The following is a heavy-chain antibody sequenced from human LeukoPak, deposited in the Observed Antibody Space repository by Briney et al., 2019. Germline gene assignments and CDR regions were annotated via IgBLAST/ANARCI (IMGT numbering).Heavy chain of an antibody. V-gene: IGHV4-59*01. Sequence: SETLSLTCTVSGVSISSYYWSWIRQPPGKGLEWIGYIYYSGSTNYNPSLKSRVTISVDTSKNQFSLKLSSVTAADTAVYYCARAPLHYDFWSGYYTFLDYWGQGTLVTVSS. D-gene: IGHD3-3*01. CDR2: IYYSGST. J-gene: IGHJ4*02. CDR3: ARAPLHYDFWSGYYTFLDY. CDR1: GVSISSYY.